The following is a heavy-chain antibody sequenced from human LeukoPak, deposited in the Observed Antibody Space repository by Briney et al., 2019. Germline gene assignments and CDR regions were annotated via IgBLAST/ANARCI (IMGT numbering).Heavy chain of an antibody. CDR3: ATPPRFSYYYYYMDV. J-gene: IGHJ6*03. CDR1: GFTFSSYE. D-gene: IGHD3-10*01. V-gene: IGHV3-48*03. CDR2: ISSSGSTI. Sequence: GGSLRLSCAASGFTFSSYEMNWVRQAPGKGLEWVSYISSSGSTIYYADSVKGRFTISRDNAKNSLYLQMNSLRAEDTAVYYCATPPRFSYYYYYMDVWDKGTTVTVSS.